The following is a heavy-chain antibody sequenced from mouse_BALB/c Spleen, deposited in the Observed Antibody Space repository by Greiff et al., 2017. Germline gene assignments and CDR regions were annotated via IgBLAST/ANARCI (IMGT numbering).Heavy chain of an antibody. J-gene: IGHJ3*01. CDR1: GYTFTSYN. Sequence: QVQLQQPGAELVKPGASVKMSCKASGYTFTSYNMHWVKQTPGQGLEWIGAIYPGNGDTSYNQKFKGKATLTADKSSSTAYMQLSSLTSEDSAVYYCARSRDYYGSSPFAYWGQGTLVTVSA. D-gene: IGHD1-1*01. V-gene: IGHV1-12*01. CDR3: ARSRDYYGSSPFAY. CDR2: IYPGNGDT.